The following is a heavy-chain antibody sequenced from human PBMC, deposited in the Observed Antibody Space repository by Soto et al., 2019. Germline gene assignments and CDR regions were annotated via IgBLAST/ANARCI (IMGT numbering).Heavy chain of an antibody. J-gene: IGHJ6*03. CDR3: ARGRQDPPTPYDFWSGYSTDYYYYMDV. Sequence: GGSLRLSCAAPGFTVSSNYMSWVRQAPGKGLEWVSVIYSGGSTYYADSVKGRFTISRHNSKNTLYLQMNSLRAEDTAVYYCARGRQDPPTPYDFWSGYSTDYYYYMDVWGKGTTVTVSS. CDR2: IYSGGST. V-gene: IGHV3-53*04. CDR1: GFTVSSNY. D-gene: IGHD3-3*01.